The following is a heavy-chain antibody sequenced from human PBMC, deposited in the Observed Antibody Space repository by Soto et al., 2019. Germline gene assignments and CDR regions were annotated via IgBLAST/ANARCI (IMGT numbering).Heavy chain of an antibody. Sequence: SETRSLTCAVSGYSLTSGYYCGWIRQPPGKGLEWIGSIYHSGDTYYNPSLKSRVTISVDTSKNHFSLKLTSVTAADTAVYYCARARIVVAGTIVDYWGQGTLVTVS. J-gene: IGHJ4*02. D-gene: IGHD6-19*01. V-gene: IGHV4-38-2*01. CDR1: GYSLTSGYY. CDR3: ARARIVVAGTIVDY. CDR2: IYHSGDT.